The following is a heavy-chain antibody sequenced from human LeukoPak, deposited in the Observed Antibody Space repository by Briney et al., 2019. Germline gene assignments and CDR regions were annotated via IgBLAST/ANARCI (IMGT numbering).Heavy chain of an antibody. CDR1: GFTFSSYG. Sequence: PGRSLRLSCAASGFTFSSYGMHWVRQAPGKGLEWVAVISYDGSNKYYADSVKGRFTISRDNSKNTLYLQMNSLRPEDTAVYYCAKARVGTAHFDYWGQGTLVTVSS. V-gene: IGHV3-30*18. J-gene: IGHJ4*02. CDR2: ISYDGSNK. CDR3: AKARVGTAHFDY. D-gene: IGHD2-15*01.